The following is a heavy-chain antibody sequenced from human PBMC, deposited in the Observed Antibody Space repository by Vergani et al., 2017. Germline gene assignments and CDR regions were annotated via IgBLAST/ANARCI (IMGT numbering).Heavy chain of an antibody. Sequence: QVQLQQWGAGLLKPSQTLSLTCTVSGGSISSGGYYWSWIRQHPGKGLEWIGYIYYSGSTYYNPSLKSRVTISVDTSKNQFSLKLSSVTAADTAVYYCARMDSSGWGNFDYWGQGTLVTVSS. V-gene: IGHV4-31*03. J-gene: IGHJ4*02. CDR2: IYYSGST. D-gene: IGHD6-19*01. CDR1: GGSISSGGYY. CDR3: ARMDSSGWGNFDY.